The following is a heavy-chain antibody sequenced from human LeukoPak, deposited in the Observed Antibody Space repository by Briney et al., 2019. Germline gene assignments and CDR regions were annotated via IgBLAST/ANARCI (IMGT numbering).Heavy chain of an antibody. CDR2: INHSGST. D-gene: IGHD6-6*01. CDR3: AREYSSSGPRYAFDI. V-gene: IGHV4-34*01. Sequence: SETLSLTCAVYGGSFSGYYWSWIRQPPGKGLEWIGEINHSGSTNYNPSLKSRVTISVDTSKNQFSLKLSSVTAADTAVYYCAREYSSSGPRYAFDIWGQGTMVTVSS. J-gene: IGHJ3*02. CDR1: GGSFSGYY.